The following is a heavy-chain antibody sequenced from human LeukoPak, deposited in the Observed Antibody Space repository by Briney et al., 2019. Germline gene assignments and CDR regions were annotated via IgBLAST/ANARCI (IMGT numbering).Heavy chain of an antibody. J-gene: IGHJ6*02. V-gene: IGHV6-1*01. CDR1: GDSVSSNSAA. CDR3: AREGAKYCSRTSCYYYYYYGMDV. Sequence: SQTLSLTCAISGDSVSSNSAAWNWIRQSPSRGLEWLGRTYYRSKWYNDYAVSVKSRITINPDTSKNQFSLQLNSVTPEDTAVYYCAREGAKYCSRTSCYYYYYYGMDVWGQGTTVTVSS. CDR2: TYYRSKWYN. D-gene: IGHD2-2*01.